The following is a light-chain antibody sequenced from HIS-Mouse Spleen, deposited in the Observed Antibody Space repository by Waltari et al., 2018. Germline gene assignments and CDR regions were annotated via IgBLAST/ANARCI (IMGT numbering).Light chain of an antibody. J-gene: IGKJ4*01. CDR3: QQYNSYSLT. Sequence: DIQMTQSPSTLSASVVDRVTITCRASQSISSWLAWYQQKPGKAPKLLIYKASSLESGVPSRFSGSGSETEFTLTISSLQPDDFATYYCQQYNSYSLTFGGGTKVEIK. CDR2: KAS. CDR1: QSISSW. V-gene: IGKV1-5*03.